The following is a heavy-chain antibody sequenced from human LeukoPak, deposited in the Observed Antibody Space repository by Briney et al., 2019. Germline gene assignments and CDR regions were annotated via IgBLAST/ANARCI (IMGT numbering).Heavy chain of an antibody. J-gene: IGHJ4*02. Sequence: PGGSLRLSCAASGFTFSSYDMHWVRQATGKGLEWVSAIGTAGDTYYPGSVKGRFTISRENAKNSLYLQVNSLRAGDTAVYYCARGSYYDSSGYPDYWGQGTLVTVSS. CDR3: ARGSYYDSSGYPDY. CDR2: IGTAGDT. D-gene: IGHD3-22*01. CDR1: GFTFSSYD. V-gene: IGHV3-13*01.